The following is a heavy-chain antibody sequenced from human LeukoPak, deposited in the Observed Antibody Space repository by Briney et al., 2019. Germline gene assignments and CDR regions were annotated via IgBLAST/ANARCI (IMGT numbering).Heavy chain of an antibody. J-gene: IGHJ4*02. CDR3: SRDARPYSSGYYFDY. D-gene: IGHD6-19*01. Sequence: SETQSLTCTVSGGSISNYYWSWIRQPPGKGLEWIGYIYYSGSTNYNPSLKSRVTISVDTSKNQFSLKLSSVTAADTAVYFCSRDARPYSSGYYFDYWGQGTLVTVSS. CDR1: GGSISNYY. V-gene: IGHV4-59*01. CDR2: IYYSGST.